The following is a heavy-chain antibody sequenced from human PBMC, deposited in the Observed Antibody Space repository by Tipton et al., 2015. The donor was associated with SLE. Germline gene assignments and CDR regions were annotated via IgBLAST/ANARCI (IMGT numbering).Heavy chain of an antibody. CDR1: GFTFSSYS. CDR3: ARGTVTGSWLWYFDL. CDR2: ISSSSSYI. V-gene: IGHV3-21*01. J-gene: IGHJ2*01. D-gene: IGHD4-11*01. Sequence: SLRLSCAASGFTFSSYSMNWVRQAPGKGLEWVSSISSSSSYIYYADSVKGRFTISRDNAKNSLYLQMNSLRAEDTAVYYCARGTVTGSWLWYFDLWGRGTLVTVSS.